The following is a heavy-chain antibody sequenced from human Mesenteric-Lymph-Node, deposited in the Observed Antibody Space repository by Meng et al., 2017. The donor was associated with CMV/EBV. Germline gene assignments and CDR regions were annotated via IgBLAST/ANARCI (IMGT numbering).Heavy chain of an antibody. CDR3: ARNRGYSGYEPFDY. Sequence: SAFTFSIYAMQWVRQAPGKGLEWVAVISYDGSNKYYADSVKGRFTISRDNSKNTLYLQMNSLRAEDTAVYYCARNRGYSGYEPFDYWGQGTLVTVSS. D-gene: IGHD5-12*01. J-gene: IGHJ4*02. V-gene: IGHV3-30-3*01. CDR2: ISYDGSNK. CDR1: AFTFSIYA.